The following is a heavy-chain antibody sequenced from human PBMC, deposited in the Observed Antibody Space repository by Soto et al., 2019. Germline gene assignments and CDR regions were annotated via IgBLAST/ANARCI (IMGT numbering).Heavy chain of an antibody. CDR2: INHSGST. J-gene: IGHJ4*02. Sequence: QVQLQQWGAGLLKPSETLSLTCAVYGGSFSGYYWSWIRQPPGKGLEWIGEINHSGSTNYNPSLKSRVTISVDTSKNQFSLKLSSVTAADTAVYYCARGLRWYNYGFDYWGQGTLVTVSS. D-gene: IGHD1-20*01. CDR1: GGSFSGYY. CDR3: ARGLRWYNYGFDY. V-gene: IGHV4-34*01.